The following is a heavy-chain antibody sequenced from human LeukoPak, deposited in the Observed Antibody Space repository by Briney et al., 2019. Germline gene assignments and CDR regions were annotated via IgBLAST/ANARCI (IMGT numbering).Heavy chain of an antibody. J-gene: IGHJ4*02. Sequence: PGRSLRLSCAASGFTFSSYAMHWVRQAPDKGLEWVAVISYDGNNKYYADSVKGRFTISRDNSKNTLYLQMNSLRAEDTAVYYCASLSSSWYYFDYWGQGTLVTVSS. V-gene: IGHV3-30-3*01. CDR2: ISYDGNNK. D-gene: IGHD6-13*01. CDR3: ASLSSSWYYFDY. CDR1: GFTFSSYA.